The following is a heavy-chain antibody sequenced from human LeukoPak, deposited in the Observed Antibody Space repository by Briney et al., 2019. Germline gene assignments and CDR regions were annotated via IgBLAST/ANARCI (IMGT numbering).Heavy chain of an antibody. CDR1: GFTVSSNY. Sequence: AGGSLRLSCAASGFTVSSNYMSWVRQAPGKGLEWVSVIYSGGSTYYADSVKGRFTISRDNSKNTLYLQMNSLRAEDTAVYYCARALNYYDSSAPHYYYYMDVWGKGTTVTVSS. V-gene: IGHV3-53*01. CDR3: ARALNYYDSSAPHYYYYMDV. D-gene: IGHD3-22*01. CDR2: IYSGGST. J-gene: IGHJ6*03.